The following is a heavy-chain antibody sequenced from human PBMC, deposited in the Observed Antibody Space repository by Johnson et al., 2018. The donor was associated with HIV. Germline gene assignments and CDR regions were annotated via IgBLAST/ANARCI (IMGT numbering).Heavy chain of an antibody. J-gene: IGHJ3*02. CDR1: GFIFSGYW. V-gene: IGHV3-7*01. CDR2: IKYDGSGK. CDR3: ARSNAFDI. Sequence: VQLVESGGGLVQPGGSLRLSCAASGFIFSGYWMNWVRQAPGKGLEWVAGIKYDGSGKFCVYSVKGRFTISRDNAKDSLFLQMNSLRAEDTAVYYCARSNAFDIWGQGTMVTVSS.